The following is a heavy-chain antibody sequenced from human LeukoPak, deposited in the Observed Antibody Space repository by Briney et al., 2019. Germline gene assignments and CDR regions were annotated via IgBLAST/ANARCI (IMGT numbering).Heavy chain of an antibody. D-gene: IGHD3-9*01. CDR3: ARAGGLRYFDWLFDY. J-gene: IGHJ4*02. V-gene: IGHV3-21*01. CDR2: ISGSSSYI. Sequence: KTGGSLRLSCAASGFTFSSYAMSWVRQAPGKGLEWVSAISGSSSYIYYADSVKGRFTISRDNAKNSLYLQMNSLRAEDTAVYYCARAGGLRYFDWLFDYWGQGTLVTVSS. CDR1: GFTFSSYA.